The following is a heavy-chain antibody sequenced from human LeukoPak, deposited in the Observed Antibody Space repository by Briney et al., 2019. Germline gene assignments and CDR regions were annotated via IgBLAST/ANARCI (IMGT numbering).Heavy chain of an antibody. Sequence: GGSLRLSCAASGFTFDDYAMHWVRQAPGKGLEWVSGISWNSGSIGYADSVKGRFTISRDNAKNSLYLQMNSLRAEDTALYYCAKLGYDSSGYYYYGMDVWGQGTTVTVSS. CDR2: ISWNSGSI. D-gene: IGHD3-22*01. CDR3: AKLGYDSSGYYYYGMDV. CDR1: GFTFDDYA. J-gene: IGHJ6*02. V-gene: IGHV3-9*01.